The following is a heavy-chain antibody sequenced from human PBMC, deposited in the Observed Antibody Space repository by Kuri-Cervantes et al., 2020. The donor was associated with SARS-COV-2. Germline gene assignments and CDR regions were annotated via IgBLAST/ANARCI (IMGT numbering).Heavy chain of an antibody. D-gene: IGHD3-10*01. Sequence: GESLRLSCAASGFTFSSYAMHWVRQAPGKGLEWVAVISYDGSNKYYADSVKGRFTISRDNSKNTLYLQMNSLRAEDTAVYYCASSLLWFGELWDWGQGTLVTVSS. CDR1: GFTFSSYA. CDR3: ASSLLWFGELWD. V-gene: IGHV3-30*04. J-gene: IGHJ4*02. CDR2: ISYDGSNK.